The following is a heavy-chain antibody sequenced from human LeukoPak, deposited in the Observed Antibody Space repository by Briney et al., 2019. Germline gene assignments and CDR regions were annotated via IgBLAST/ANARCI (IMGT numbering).Heavy chain of an antibody. V-gene: IGHV4-39*01. CDR2: IYYSGNT. J-gene: IGHJ4*02. Sequence: PSETLSLTCSVSGVPINSRDYYWNWIRQPPGKGLEWIGSIYYSGNTYYNPSLQSRATIPVDTSRDYFSLTLSSVTAADTALYFCSRGAMTAKPADFWGQGTLVTVSS. CDR3: SRGAMTAKPADF. D-gene: IGHD2-2*01. CDR1: GVPINSRDYY.